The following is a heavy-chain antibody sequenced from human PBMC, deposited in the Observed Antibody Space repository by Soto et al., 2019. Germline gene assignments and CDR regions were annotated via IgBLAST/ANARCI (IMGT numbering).Heavy chain of an antibody. CDR3: ARGTTVTISNYFDY. J-gene: IGHJ4*02. V-gene: IGHV1-8*01. CDR2: MNPNSGNT. CDR1: GYTFTSYD. D-gene: IGHD4-17*01. Sequence: QVQLVQSGAEVKKPGASVKVSCKASGYTFTSYDINWVRQATGQGLEWMGWMNPNSGNTGYAQKLQGRVTMTRNTSISTAYMELSSLRSEDTAVYYCARGTTVTISNYFDYWGQGTLVTVSS.